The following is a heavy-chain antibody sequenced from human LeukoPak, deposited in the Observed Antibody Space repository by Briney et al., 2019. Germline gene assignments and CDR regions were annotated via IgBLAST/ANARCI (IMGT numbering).Heavy chain of an antibody. D-gene: IGHD4-17*01. CDR2: INHSGST. CDR3: ARSSTTVTTDFDY. CDR1: GGSFSGYY. Sequence: SETLSLTCAVYGGSFSGYYWSWIRQPPGKGLEWIGEINHSGSTNYNPSLKSRVTISVDTSKNQFSLKLSSVTAADTAVYYCARSSTTVTTDFDYWGQGTLVTVSS. V-gene: IGHV4-34*01. J-gene: IGHJ4*02.